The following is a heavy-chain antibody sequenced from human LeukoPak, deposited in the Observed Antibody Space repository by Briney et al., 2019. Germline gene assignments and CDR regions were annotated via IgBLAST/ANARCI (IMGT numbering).Heavy chain of an antibody. Sequence: VKVSCKASGYSFTGYYIHWVRQAPGQGLEWMGWINPNSGDTKYAQKFQGRVTMTRDTSISTAYMELTRLRSDDTAVYYCARGGLRVMVYRLYYMDVWGKGTTVTVSS. J-gene: IGHJ6*03. D-gene: IGHD2-8*01. CDR1: GYSFTGYY. V-gene: IGHV1-2*02. CDR3: ARGGLRVMVYRLYYMDV. CDR2: INPNSGDT.